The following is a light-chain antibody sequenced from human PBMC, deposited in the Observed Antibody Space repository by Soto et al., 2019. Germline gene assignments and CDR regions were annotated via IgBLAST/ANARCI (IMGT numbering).Light chain of an antibody. CDR2: GVS. CDR1: QSVSSSY. V-gene: IGKV3-20*01. J-gene: IGKJ4*01. CDR3: QQFGNSPLLT. Sequence: EIVLTQSPGTLSLSPGERATLSCRASQSVSSSYLAWYQQKPGQAPRLLMYGVSTRATGIPDRFSGSGSGTDFTLTISRLEPEDFAVYYCQQFGNSPLLTFGGGTKVQIK.